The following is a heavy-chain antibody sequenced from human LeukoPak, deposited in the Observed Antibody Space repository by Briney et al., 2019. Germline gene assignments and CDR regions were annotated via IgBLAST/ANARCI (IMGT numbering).Heavy chain of an antibody. CDR1: GYIFTNYD. J-gene: IGHJ4*02. CDR2: ISAYNGNT. V-gene: IGHV1-18*01. CDR3: ARGGNCIDFDY. D-gene: IGHD1-1*01. Sequence: ASVKVSCKASGYIFTNYDISWVRQAPGQGLEWMGWISAYNGNTNYAQKVQGRITMTTDTSTSTAYMELRSLRSDDTAVYYCARGGNCIDFDYWGQGTLVTVSS.